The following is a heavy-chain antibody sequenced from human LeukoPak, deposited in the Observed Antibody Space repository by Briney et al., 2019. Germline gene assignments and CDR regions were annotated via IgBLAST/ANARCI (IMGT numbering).Heavy chain of an antibody. CDR1: GFTFSSYS. J-gene: IGHJ5*02. CDR2: ISSSSSYI. V-gene: IGHV3-21*01. Sequence: GGSLRLSCAASGFTFSSYSMNWVRQAPGKGLEWVSSISSSSSYIYYADSVKGRFTVSRDNAKNSLYLQMNSLRAEDTAVYYCARSKGASSFDPWGQGTLVTVSS. D-gene: IGHD1-26*01. CDR3: ARSKGASSFDP.